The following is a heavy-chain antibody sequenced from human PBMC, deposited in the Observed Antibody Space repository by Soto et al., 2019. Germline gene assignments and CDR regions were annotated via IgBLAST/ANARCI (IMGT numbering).Heavy chain of an antibody. CDR2: IYTGGST. CDR3: ARASVGPPGGGSWTMPFDF. D-gene: IGHD2-15*01. CDR1: VGSVSNYY. V-gene: IGHV4-4*07. Sequence: SETLSLTFTVSVGSVSNYYRYWIRQPAGKRMEWIGRIYTGGSTNYNPSLKSRVALSVDTSKNQFSLRLTSVTAADTAVYYCARASVGPPGGGSWTMPFDFWGHGTLVTVSS. J-gene: IGHJ4*03.